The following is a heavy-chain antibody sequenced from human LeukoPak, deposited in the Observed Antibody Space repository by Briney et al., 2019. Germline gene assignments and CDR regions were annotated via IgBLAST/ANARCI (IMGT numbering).Heavy chain of an antibody. CDR2: ISAGGGNT. CDR3: AKGSSDYYYDY. V-gene: IGHV3-23*01. CDR1: GFTFSSYA. D-gene: IGHD3-10*01. Sequence: GGSLRRSCVASGFTFSSYAMSWVRQAPGKGLEWASTISAGGGNTYYADSVKGRFTISRDDSKDTLYLQMNSLRAEDTAIYYCAKGSSDYYYDYWGQGILVTVSS. J-gene: IGHJ4*02.